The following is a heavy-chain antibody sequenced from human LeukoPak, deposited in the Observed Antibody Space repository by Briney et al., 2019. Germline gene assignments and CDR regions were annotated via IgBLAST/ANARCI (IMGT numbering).Heavy chain of an antibody. Sequence: ASVKVSCKASGYTFTSYDINWVRQATGQGLEWMGWMNPNSGNTGYAQKFQGRVTMTEDTSTDTAYVELSSLRSEDTAVYYCATVPDIVVVVAATPGFGFDPWGQGTLVTVSS. J-gene: IGHJ5*02. CDR2: MNPNSGNT. D-gene: IGHD2-15*01. CDR3: ATVPDIVVVVAATPGFGFDP. CDR1: GYTFTSYD. V-gene: IGHV1-8*01.